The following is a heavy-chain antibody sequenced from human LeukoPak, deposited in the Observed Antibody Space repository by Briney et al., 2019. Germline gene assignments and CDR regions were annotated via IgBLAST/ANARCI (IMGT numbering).Heavy chain of an antibody. J-gene: IGHJ4*02. CDR1: GGSISSSNW. D-gene: IGHD3/OR15-3a*01. Sequence: PSETLSLTCTVSGGSISSSNWWSWVRQPPGKGLEWIGEVYHSGSTNYNPSLKSRVTISGDTSKNQFSLKLSSVTAADTAVYYCARARYHTEMTYFRTVYYFDYWGQGTLVTVSS. CDR3: ARARYHTEMTYFRTVYYFDY. CDR2: VYHSGST. V-gene: IGHV4-4*02.